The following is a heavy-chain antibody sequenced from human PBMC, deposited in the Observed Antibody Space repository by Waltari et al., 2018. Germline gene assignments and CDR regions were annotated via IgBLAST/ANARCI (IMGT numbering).Heavy chain of an antibody. Sequence: QVQLQQWGAGLLKPSETLSLTCAVYGGSFSGYYWSWIRQPPGKGLEWIGEINHSGSTNYNPSLKSRVTISVDTSKNQFSLKLSSVTAADTAVYYCARDRRYYYDSSGYYHDAFDIWGQGTMVTVSS. D-gene: IGHD3-22*01. CDR2: INHSGST. CDR1: GGSFSGYY. J-gene: IGHJ3*02. V-gene: IGHV4-34*01. CDR3: ARDRRYYYDSSGYYHDAFDI.